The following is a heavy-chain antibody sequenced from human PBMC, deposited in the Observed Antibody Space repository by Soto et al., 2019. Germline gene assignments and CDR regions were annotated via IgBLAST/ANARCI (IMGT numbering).Heavy chain of an antibody. J-gene: IGHJ6*02. CDR1: GFTFSSYG. D-gene: IGHD3-22*01. CDR2: ISYDGSNK. CDR3: AREGTYYYDSSGSGGMDV. V-gene: IGHV3-30*03. Sequence: PGGSLRLSCAASGFTFSSYGMHWVRQARGKGLEWVAVISYDGSNKYYADSVKGRFTISRDNSKNTLYLQMNSLRAEDTAVYYCAREGTYYYDSSGSGGMDVWGQGTTVTVSS.